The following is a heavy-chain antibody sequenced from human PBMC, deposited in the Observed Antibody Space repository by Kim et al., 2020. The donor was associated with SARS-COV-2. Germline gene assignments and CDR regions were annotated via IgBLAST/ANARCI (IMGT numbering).Heavy chain of an antibody. Sequence: SETLSLTCTVSGGSISSYYWSWIRQPAGKGLEWIGRIYTSGSTNYNPSLKSRVTMSVDTSKNQFSLKLSSVPAADTAVYYCARDSKCSSTSCYGENYYYYYGMDVWGQGTTVTVSS. CDR3: ARDSKCSSTSCYGENYYYYYGMDV. CDR1: GGSISSYY. CDR2: IYTSGST. D-gene: IGHD2-2*01. J-gene: IGHJ6*02. V-gene: IGHV4-4*07.